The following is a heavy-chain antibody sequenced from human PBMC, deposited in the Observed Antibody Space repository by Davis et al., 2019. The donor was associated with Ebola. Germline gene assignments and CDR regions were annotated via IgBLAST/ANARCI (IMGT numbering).Heavy chain of an antibody. V-gene: IGHV4-38-2*02. J-gene: IGHJ5*02. CDR2: IHHSGST. CDR1: GYSISSGYY. D-gene: IGHD3-10*01. Sequence: MPSETLSLTCTVSGYSISSGYYWGWIRQPPGKGLEWIGSIHHSGSTYYNPSLKSRVTISVDTSKNQFSLKLSSVTAADTAVYYCARGLEVRGVIIENWFDPWGQGTLVTVSS. CDR3: ARGLEVRGVIIENWFDP.